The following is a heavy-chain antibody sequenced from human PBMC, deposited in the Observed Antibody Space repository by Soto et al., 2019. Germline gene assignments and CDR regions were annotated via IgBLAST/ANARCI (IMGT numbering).Heavy chain of an antibody. Sequence: EVQLLESGGGWVQPGGSLRLSCAASGFTFSSYAMSWVRRAPGKGLEWVSAISGSGGSTYYADSVKGRFTIPRDNSKNTRYLQMNRLSAADTAVYYCAKAHCRAICRRLRGGYFDLWGRGTLVTASS. V-gene: IGHV3-23*01. CDR3: AKAHCRAICRRLRGGYFDL. CDR1: GFTFSSYA. J-gene: IGHJ2*01. D-gene: IGHD2-2*01. CDR2: ISGSGGST.